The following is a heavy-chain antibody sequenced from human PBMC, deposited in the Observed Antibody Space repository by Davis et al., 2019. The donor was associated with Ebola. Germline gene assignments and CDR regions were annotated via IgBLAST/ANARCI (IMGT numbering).Heavy chain of an antibody. CDR1: GYTFKNSA. CDR3: ARDIGISPNWFDP. J-gene: IGHJ5*02. V-gene: IGHV1-18*01. Sequence: AASVKVSCKASGYTFKNSAISWVRQAPGQGLEWMGWISAYNGNTAYAQILQGRVTMTTHTATSTAYMEVRSLRPDDTAMYYCARDIGISPNWFDPWGQGTLVTVSS. CDR2: ISAYNGNT. D-gene: IGHD3-16*02.